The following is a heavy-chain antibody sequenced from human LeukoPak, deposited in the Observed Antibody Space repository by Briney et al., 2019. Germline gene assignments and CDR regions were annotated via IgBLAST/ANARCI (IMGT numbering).Heavy chain of an antibody. CDR3: ARGTGRTSGYSSGWYENFDY. D-gene: IGHD6-19*01. V-gene: IGHV7-4-1*02. CDR1: GYTFTSYA. Sequence: GASVKVSCKASGYTFTSYAMNWVRQAPGQGLEWMGWINTNTGNPTYAQGFTGRFVFSLDTSVSTAYLQISSLKAEDTAVYYCARGTGRTSGYSSGWYENFDYWGQGTLVTVSS. J-gene: IGHJ4*02. CDR2: INTNTGNP.